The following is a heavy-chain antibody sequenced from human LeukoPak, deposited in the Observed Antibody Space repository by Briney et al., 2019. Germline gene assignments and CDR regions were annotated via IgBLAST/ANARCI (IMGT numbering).Heavy chain of an antibody. CDR1: GFTFSSYS. D-gene: IGHD3-3*01. V-gene: IGHV3-48*04. J-gene: IGHJ4*02. Sequence: GGSLRLSCAASGFTFSSYSMNWVRQAPGKGLEWVSYISSSSSTIYYADSVKGRFTISRDNAKNSLYLQMNSLRAEDTAVYYCARDEAIFGVVTNIFDYWGQGTLVTVSS. CDR2: ISSSSSTI. CDR3: ARDEAIFGVVTNIFDY.